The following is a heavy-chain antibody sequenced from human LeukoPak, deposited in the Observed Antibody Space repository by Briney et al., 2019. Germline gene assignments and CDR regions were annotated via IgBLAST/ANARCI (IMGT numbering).Heavy chain of an antibody. CDR1: GFTVSSYA. J-gene: IGHJ4*02. CDR3: AKDRGSSSWDVDY. V-gene: IGHV3-30*04. Sequence: GGSLRLSCAASGFTVSSYAMHWVRQAPGRGLEWVAVISYDGSNKYYVDSVKGRFTISRDNSKNTLYLKMKSLRVEDTAVYYCAKDRGSSSWDVDYWGQGTLVTVSS. CDR2: ISYDGSNK. D-gene: IGHD6-13*01.